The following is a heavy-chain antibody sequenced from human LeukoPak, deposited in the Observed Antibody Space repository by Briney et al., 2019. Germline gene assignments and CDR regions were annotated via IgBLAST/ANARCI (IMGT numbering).Heavy chain of an antibody. Sequence: GGSLRLSCAASGFSFSNYAMSWVRQAPGKGLEWVSAVGGGGANTDYADSAKGRFTISRDNSKNTLYLQMNSLRAEDTAVYYCAKRRDGYTQYWGQGTLVTVSS. J-gene: IGHJ4*02. CDR3: AKRRDGYTQY. CDR2: VGGGGANT. CDR1: GFSFSNYA. V-gene: IGHV3-23*01. D-gene: IGHD5-24*01.